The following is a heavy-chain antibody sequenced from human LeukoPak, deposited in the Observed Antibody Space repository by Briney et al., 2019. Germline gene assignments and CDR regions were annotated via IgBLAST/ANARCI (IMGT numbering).Heavy chain of an antibody. CDR1: GFTFSSYS. Sequence: AGGSLRLSCAASGFTFSSYSMNWVRQAPGKGLEWVSSISSSGSYIYYADSVKGRFTISRDNAKNSLYLQMNSLRAEDTAVYYCARGAHSGSNQNDQPVDYRGQGALVTVSS. CDR2: ISSSGSYI. V-gene: IGHV3-21*01. D-gene: IGHD1-26*01. J-gene: IGHJ4*02. CDR3: ARGAHSGSNQNDQPVDY.